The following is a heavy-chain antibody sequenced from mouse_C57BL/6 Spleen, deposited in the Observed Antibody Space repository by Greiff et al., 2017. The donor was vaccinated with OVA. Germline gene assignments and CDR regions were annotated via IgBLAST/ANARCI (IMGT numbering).Heavy chain of an antibody. D-gene: IGHD5-2*01. J-gene: IGHJ1*03. CDR1: GFTFTSYG. CDR2: ISRGGGYT. V-gene: IGHV5-6*02. Sequence: DVKLVESGGDLVKPGASLKLSCAASGFTFTSYGMSWVHQTPDKSLEWVATISRGGGYTYYTDSVKGRVTFSRDNASNTPYLQMSSLKTKDTAKYYCARHGEYVDYWYFDVWGKGTTVTVSS. CDR3: ARHGEYVDYWYFDV.